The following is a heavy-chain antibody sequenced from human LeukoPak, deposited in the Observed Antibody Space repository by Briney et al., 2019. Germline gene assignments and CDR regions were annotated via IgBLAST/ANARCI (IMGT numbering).Heavy chain of an antibody. V-gene: IGHV3-23*01. CDR3: ARVKEASAFDI. Sequence: GGSLRLSCAASGFTFSNYAMSWVRQAPGKGLEWVSAISGSGGSTYYADSVKGRFTISRDNSKNTLYLQMNGLRAEDTAVYYCARVKEASAFDIWGQGTMVTVSS. J-gene: IGHJ3*02. CDR1: GFTFSNYA. D-gene: IGHD5-12*01. CDR2: ISGSGGST.